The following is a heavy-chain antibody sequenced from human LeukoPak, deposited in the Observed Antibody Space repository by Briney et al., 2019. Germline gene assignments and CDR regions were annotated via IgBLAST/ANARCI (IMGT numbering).Heavy chain of an antibody. Sequence: SETLSLTCAVYGGSFSGYYWSWIRQPPGKGLEWIGEINHSGSTNYNPSLKSRVTIPVDTSKNQFSLKLSSVTAADTAVYYCARRRVAAAGTRLNWFDPWGQGTLVTVSS. CDR1: GGSFSGYY. J-gene: IGHJ5*02. CDR2: INHSGST. CDR3: ARRRVAAAGTRLNWFDP. V-gene: IGHV4-34*01. D-gene: IGHD6-13*01.